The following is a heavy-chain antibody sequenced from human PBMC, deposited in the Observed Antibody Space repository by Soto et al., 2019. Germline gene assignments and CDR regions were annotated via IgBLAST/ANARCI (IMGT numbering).Heavy chain of an antibody. Sequence: SETLSLTCAVYGGSFNGNDWTWIRQPPGKGLEWIAEINHSGSSNYNPSLRSRVTISIDTAKNQFSLRLNSVTAADTAVYYCARGSVPSRGVFGYWSEGTQVTVSS. V-gene: IGHV4-34*01. CDR3: ARGSVPSRGVFGY. D-gene: IGHD2-2*01. CDR2: INHSGSS. CDR1: GGSFNGND. J-gene: IGHJ4*02.